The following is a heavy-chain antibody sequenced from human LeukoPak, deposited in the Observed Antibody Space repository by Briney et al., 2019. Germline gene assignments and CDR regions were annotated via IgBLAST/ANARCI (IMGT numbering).Heavy chain of an antibody. Sequence: PGGSLRLSCAASGFTHSNYWVTWVRQAPGKGLEWVANIKPDGSEKYYVDSVKGRFTISRDNAKNSLYLQMNSLRAEDTAVYYCARDQTPFVWGQGTLVTVSS. CDR1: GFTHSNYW. CDR2: IKPDGSEK. J-gene: IGHJ4*02. CDR3: ARDQTPFV. V-gene: IGHV3-7*01.